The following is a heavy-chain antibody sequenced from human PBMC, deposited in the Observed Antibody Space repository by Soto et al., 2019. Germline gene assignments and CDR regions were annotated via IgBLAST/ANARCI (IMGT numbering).Heavy chain of an antibody. V-gene: IGHV3-30*02. CDR1: GFTFSSYA. CDR2: FIWFDGSI. J-gene: IGHJ4*02. Sequence: GGSLRLSCAASGFTFSSYAMHWVRQAPGKGLEWVGFIWFDGSIGYADSVKGRFTISRDNAKNSLYLQMNSLRAEDTALYYCAKDWYYGSGSYYNVAFDYWGQGTLVTVSS. CDR3: AKDWYYGSGSYYNVAFDY. D-gene: IGHD3-10*01.